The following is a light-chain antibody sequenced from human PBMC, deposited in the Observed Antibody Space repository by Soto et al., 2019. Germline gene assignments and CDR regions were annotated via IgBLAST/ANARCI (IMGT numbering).Light chain of an antibody. CDR1: QSLLHSSDNRNY. J-gene: IGKJ1*01. CDR3: QQYYSNPWT. CDR2: WAS. V-gene: IGKV4-1*01. Sequence: EIVMAQFPETLAVSVGERATIKCRSSQSLLHSSDNRNYLTWYQQKQGQTPKILIYWASTRESGVPDRFSGSGSGTDFTLTISRLQAEDVAVYYCQQYYSNPWTFGQGTKVDIK.